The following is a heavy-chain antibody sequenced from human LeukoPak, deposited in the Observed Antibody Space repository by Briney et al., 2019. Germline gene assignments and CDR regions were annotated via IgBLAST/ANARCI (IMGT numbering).Heavy chain of an antibody. CDR1: GGSFSGYY. CDR3: ARERLDYGDYQHGMDV. CDR2: INHSGST. V-gene: IGHV4-34*01. Sequence: SETLSLTCAVYGGSFSGYYWSWIRQPPGKGLEWIGEINHSGSTIYNPSLKSRVTISVDTSKNQFSLKLSSVTAADTAVYYCARERLDYGDYQHGMDVWGQGTTVTVSS. D-gene: IGHD4-17*01. J-gene: IGHJ6*02.